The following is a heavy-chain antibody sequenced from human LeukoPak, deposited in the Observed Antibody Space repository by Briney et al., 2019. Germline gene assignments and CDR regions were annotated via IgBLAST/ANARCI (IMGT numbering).Heavy chain of an antibody. Sequence: GGSLRLSCAASGFTFNYYWLSSVRQAPGKGVEWVANIQQDGSEEYYVDSVKGRFIISRDNAKTSLYLQMNSLRAEDTAVYYCARVRKLRTRGVMDPLDYWGQGTLVTVSS. CDR2: IQQDGSEE. CDR1: GFTFNYYW. D-gene: IGHD3-10*01. V-gene: IGHV3-7*01. J-gene: IGHJ4*02. CDR3: ARVRKLRTRGVMDPLDY.